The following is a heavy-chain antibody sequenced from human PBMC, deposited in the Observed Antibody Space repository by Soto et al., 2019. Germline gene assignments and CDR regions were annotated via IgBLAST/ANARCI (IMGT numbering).Heavy chain of an antibody. D-gene: IGHD6-19*01. Sequence: EVQLLESGGGLVQPGGSLRLSCAASGFTFSSYAMSWVRQAPGKGLEWVSAISGSGGSTYYADSVKGRFTISRDNSKNTLCLQMNSLRADDTAVYYCAKDLVGSSGALWGQGTMVTVSS. CDR1: GFTFSSYA. CDR2: ISGSGGST. CDR3: AKDLVGSSGAL. V-gene: IGHV3-23*01. J-gene: IGHJ3*01.